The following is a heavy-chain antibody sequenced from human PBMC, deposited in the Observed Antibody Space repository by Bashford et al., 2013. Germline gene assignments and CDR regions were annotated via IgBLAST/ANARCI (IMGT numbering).Heavy chain of an antibody. Sequence: GESLKISCKISGYIFTTYWIAWVRQMPGKGLEWMGIIYPGDSDTRYSPSFQGQVTISADKSISTAYLQWSSLRASDTAMYYCARQSGWTQIKYYFDYWGQGTLVTVSS. CDR1: GYIFTTYW. CDR2: IYPGDSDT. J-gene: IGHJ4*02. V-gene: IGHV5-51*01. CDR3: ARQSGWTQIKYYFDY. D-gene: IGHD6-19*01.